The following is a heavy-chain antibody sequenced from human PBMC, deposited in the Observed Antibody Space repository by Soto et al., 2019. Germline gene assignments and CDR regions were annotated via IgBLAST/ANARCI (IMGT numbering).Heavy chain of an antibody. CDR3: ATPYCSSTSCYGRGYYYYGMDV. V-gene: IGHV1-3*01. Sequence: QVQLVQSGAEVKKPGASVKVSCKASGCTFTSYAMHWVRQAPGQRLEWMGWINAGNGNTKYSQKFQGRVTITRDTSASTAYMELSSLRSEDTAVYYCATPYCSSTSCYGRGYYYYGMDVWGQGTTVTVSS. CDR1: GCTFTSYA. CDR2: INAGNGNT. D-gene: IGHD2-2*01. J-gene: IGHJ6*02.